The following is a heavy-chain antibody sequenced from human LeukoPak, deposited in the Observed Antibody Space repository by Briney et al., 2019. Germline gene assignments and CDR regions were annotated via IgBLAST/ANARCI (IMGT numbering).Heavy chain of an antibody. J-gene: IGHJ4*02. CDR2: INPSGGST. Sequence: ASVKVSCKASGYTFTSYYMHWVRQAPGQGLEWMGIINPSGGSTSYAQKFQGRVTMTRDTSTSTVYMELSSLRSEDTAVYYCARGGHYGSGSPNHPFDYWGQGTLVTVSS. CDR3: ARGGHYGSGSPNHPFDY. V-gene: IGHV1-46*01. CDR1: GYTFTSYY. D-gene: IGHD3-10*01.